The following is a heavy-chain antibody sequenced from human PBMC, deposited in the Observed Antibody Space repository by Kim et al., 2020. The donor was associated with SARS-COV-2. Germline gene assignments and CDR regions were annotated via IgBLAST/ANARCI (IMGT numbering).Heavy chain of an antibody. CDR1: GFTFHNHA. J-gene: IGHJ6*02. D-gene: IGHD1-20*01. V-gene: IGHV3-23*01. CDR3: AKDSVYGMDV. Sequence: GGSLRLSCAASGFTFHNHAMWWVRQAPGKGLEWVSQIARYGTTYYADSVKGRFTISRDDSKNTLDLQLNSLTVEDTAVYYCAKDSVYGMDVWGQGTPVPGAS. CDR2: IARYGTT.